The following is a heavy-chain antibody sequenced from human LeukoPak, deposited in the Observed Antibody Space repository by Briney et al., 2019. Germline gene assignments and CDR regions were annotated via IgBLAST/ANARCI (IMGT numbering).Heavy chain of an antibody. CDR2: ISGSGGST. V-gene: IGHV3-23*01. Sequence: PGGSLRLSCAASGFTFSSYAMSWVRQAPGKGLEWVSAISGSGGSTYYADTVKGRFTISRDNSKNTLYLQMNSLRAEDTAVYYCAKVQFDYGDYQFFDYWGQGTLVTVSS. J-gene: IGHJ4*02. D-gene: IGHD4-17*01. CDR1: GFTFSSYA. CDR3: AKVQFDYGDYQFFDY.